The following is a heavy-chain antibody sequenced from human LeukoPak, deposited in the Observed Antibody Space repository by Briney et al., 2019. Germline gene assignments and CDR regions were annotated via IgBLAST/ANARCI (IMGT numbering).Heavy chain of an antibody. V-gene: IGHV1-2*02. D-gene: IGHD6-6*01. Sequence: ASVKVSFKASGYTFTVHYMHWVRPAPGQGLEWMGWINPYSSDTNYAQHFQGRVTITRDTSINTAYMELSRLRSDDTAVFYCARKNGVLDAFDIWGQGTLVTVSS. CDR2: INPYSSDT. CDR3: ARKNGVLDAFDI. CDR1: GYTFTVHY. J-gene: IGHJ3*02.